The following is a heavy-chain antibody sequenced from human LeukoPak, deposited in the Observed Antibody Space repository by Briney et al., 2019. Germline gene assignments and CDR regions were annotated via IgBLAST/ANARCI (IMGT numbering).Heavy chain of an antibody. Sequence: PGGSLRLSCVASGFTFSRYWMSWVRQAPGKGLEWVAKIKQDGSGEYYLDSVKGRFTISRGNAKNSLYLQMNSLRDDDTAVYFCTTGYSSGWYNEGNYWGQGTLVTVSS. D-gene: IGHD6-19*01. V-gene: IGHV3-7*01. J-gene: IGHJ4*02. CDR2: IKQDGSGE. CDR3: TTGYSSGWYNEGNY. CDR1: GFTFSRYW.